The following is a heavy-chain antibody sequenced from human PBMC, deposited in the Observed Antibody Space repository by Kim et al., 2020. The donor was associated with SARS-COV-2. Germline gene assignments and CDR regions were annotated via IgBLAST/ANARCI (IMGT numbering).Heavy chain of an antibody. CDR3: AKGIAVAGPWGDY. V-gene: IGHV3-23*03. Sequence: GGSLRLSCAASGFTFSSYAMSWVRQAPGKGLEWVSVIYSGGSSTYYADSVKGRFTISRDNSKNTLYLQMNSLRAEDTAVYYCAKGIAVAGPWGDYLGQGTLVTVSS. CDR1: GFTFSSYA. D-gene: IGHD6-19*01. J-gene: IGHJ4*02. CDR2: IYSGGSST.